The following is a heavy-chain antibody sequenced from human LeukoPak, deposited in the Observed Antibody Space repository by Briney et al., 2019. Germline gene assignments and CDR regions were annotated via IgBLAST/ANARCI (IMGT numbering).Heavy chain of an antibody. CDR3: AKDHGRRLWFGELKYYFDY. CDR2: ISGSGGST. J-gene: IGHJ4*02. Sequence: PGGSLRLSCAAPGFTFSSYAMSWVRQAPGKGLEWVSAISGSGGSTYYADSVKGRFTISRDNSKNTLYLQMNSLRAEDTAVYYCAKDHGRRLWFGELKYYFDYWGQGTLVTVSS. CDR1: GFTFSSYA. V-gene: IGHV3-23*01. D-gene: IGHD3-10*01.